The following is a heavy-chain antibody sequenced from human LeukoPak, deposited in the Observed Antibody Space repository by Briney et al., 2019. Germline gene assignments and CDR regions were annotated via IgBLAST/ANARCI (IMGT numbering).Heavy chain of an antibody. CDR3: ARGIVVVVAATPHFDY. J-gene: IGHJ4*02. D-gene: IGHD2-15*01. CDR2: IYHSGST. CDR1: GGSISSSNW. Sequence: SGTLSLTCAVSGGSISSSNWWSWVRQPPGKGLEWIGEIYHSGSTNYNPSLKSRVTISVDKSKNQFSLKLSSVTAADTAVYYCARGIVVVVAATPHFDYWGQGTLVTVSS. V-gene: IGHV4-4*02.